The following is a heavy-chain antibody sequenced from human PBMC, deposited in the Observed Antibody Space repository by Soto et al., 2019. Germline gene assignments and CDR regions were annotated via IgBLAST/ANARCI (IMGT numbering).Heavy chain of an antibody. CDR1: GCTFTVYY. CDR3: ARDLEKGGGSAGFDD. V-gene: IGHV1-2*02. CDR2: INPKSGGT. J-gene: IGHJ4*02. Sequence: XSVKVSCTRSGCTFTVYYMHWVRQAPGQGLEWMGWINPKSGGTMYPQKFQGRVTMTWDTSISTAYMALTRLRSDDTAVYYCARDLEKGGGSAGFDDWGQGTLVTVSS. D-gene: IGHD1-26*01.